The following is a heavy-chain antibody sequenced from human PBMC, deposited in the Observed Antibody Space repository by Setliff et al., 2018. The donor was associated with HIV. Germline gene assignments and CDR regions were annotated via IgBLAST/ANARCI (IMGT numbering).Heavy chain of an antibody. CDR1: GFTFSSYA. CDR2: ISGSGGSP. J-gene: IGHJ4*02. Sequence: PSETLRLSCAASGFTFSSYAMSWVRQAPGKGLEWVSAISGSGGSPYYADSVKGRFTISRDNSKNTLYLQMNSLRAEDTAVYYCAKDLRAMVRGVLYDYWGQGTLVTVSS. V-gene: IGHV3-23*01. CDR3: AKDLRAMVRGVLYDY. D-gene: IGHD3-10*01.